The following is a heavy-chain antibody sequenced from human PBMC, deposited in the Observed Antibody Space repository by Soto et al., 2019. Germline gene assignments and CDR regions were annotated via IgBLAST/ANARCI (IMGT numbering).Heavy chain of an antibody. CDR1: GGSISSYY. Sequence: SETLSLTCTVSGGSISSYYWSWIRQPPGKGLEWIGYIYYSGSTNYNPSLKSRVTISVDTSKNQFSLKLSSVTPADTAVYYCARSRDEKDAFDIWGQGTMVTVS. CDR2: IYYSGST. J-gene: IGHJ3*02. CDR3: ARSRDEKDAFDI. V-gene: IGHV4-59*01.